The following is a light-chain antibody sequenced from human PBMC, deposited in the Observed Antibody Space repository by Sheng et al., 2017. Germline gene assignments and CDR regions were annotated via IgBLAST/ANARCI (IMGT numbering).Light chain of an antibody. CDR2: AAS. J-gene: IGKJ4*01. CDR3: QQYNSYPLT. V-gene: IGKV1-8*01. Sequence: AIRITQSPSSLSASTGDRVTITCRASQGISSYLAWYQQKPGKAPKLLIYAASTLQSGVPSRFSGSGSGTDFTLTISCLQSEDFATYYCQQYNSYPLTLGGGTKVEIK. CDR1: QGISSY.